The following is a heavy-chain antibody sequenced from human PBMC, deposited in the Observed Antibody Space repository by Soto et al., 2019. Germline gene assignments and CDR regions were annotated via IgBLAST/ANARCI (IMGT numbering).Heavy chain of an antibody. V-gene: IGHV1-69*13. Sequence: SVKVSCKASGGTFGSHGIAWVRQAPGQGLEWMGGFIAMLGTPTYAKKVQARATITADESLTSSYLEMRSLRSEDTAVYFCARGAMANFDYWGQGTVVTVSS. CDR1: GGTFGSHG. J-gene: IGHJ4*02. CDR3: ARGAMANFDY. CDR2: FIAMLGTP. D-gene: IGHD5-18*01.